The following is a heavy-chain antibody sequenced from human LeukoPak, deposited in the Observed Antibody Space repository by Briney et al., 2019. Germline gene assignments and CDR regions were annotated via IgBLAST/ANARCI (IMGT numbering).Heavy chain of an antibody. V-gene: IGHV4-31*03. CDR1: GASISTGGYY. CDR3: ARDHSYNFGSQTSTLDV. Sequence: SETLSLTCTISGASISTGGYYWTWIRQPPGEGLEWIGYIYYTGSIDYNASLKSRLTISLETSKNRFSLKLNSVTAADTAVYYCARDHSYNFGSQTSTLDVWGQGTAVTVSS. CDR2: IYYTGSI. D-gene: IGHD3-10*01. J-gene: IGHJ6*02.